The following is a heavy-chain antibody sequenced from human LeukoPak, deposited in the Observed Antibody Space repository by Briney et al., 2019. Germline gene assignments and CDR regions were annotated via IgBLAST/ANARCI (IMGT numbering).Heavy chain of an antibody. Sequence: GGSLRLSCAASGFTFSSYEMNWVRQAPGKGLEWVSYISSSGSTIYYADSVKGRFTISRDNAKNSLYQQMNSLRAEDTAVYYCARGGASGYYYGSGSYYREFDYWGQGTLVTVSS. CDR2: ISSSGSTI. V-gene: IGHV3-48*03. CDR1: GFTFSSYE. CDR3: ARGGASGYYYGSGSYYREFDY. D-gene: IGHD3-10*01. J-gene: IGHJ4*02.